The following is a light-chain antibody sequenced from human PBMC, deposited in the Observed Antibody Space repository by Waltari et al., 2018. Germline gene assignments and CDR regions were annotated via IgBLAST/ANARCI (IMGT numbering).Light chain of an antibody. V-gene: IGKV3-15*01. CDR1: ESVSSN. CDR3: HQYCSTPLT. Sequence: EIVMTQSPATLSVSPGERATLSCRASESVSSNLGWYQQKPGQAPRLLMYGASTRATGIPARFSGSGSGTDFTLTISTLQAEDVAVYYCHQYCSTPLTFGQGTKVDIK. CDR2: GAS. J-gene: IGKJ1*01.